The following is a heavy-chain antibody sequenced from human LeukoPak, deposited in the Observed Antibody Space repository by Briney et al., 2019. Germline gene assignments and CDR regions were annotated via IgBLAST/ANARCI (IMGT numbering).Heavy chain of an antibody. J-gene: IGHJ5*02. V-gene: IGHV1-18*01. CDR2: ISGNNDNT. Sequence: ASVKVSCKPSGYTFTRYGVSWVRQAPGQGLEWMGWISGNNDNTNYPQRVQDRITMTTDTSTRTAYMELRSLRSDDTAVYYCARAPFCSSVSCYRTNNWLDPWGQGTLVTVSS. CDR3: ARAPFCSSVSCYRTNNWLDP. CDR1: GYTFTRYG. D-gene: IGHD2-2*01.